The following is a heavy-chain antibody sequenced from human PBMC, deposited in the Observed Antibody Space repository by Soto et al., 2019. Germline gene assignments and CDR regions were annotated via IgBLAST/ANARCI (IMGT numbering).Heavy chain of an antibody. CDR3: AKDLLRPGRAYGMDV. CDR2: ISYDGSNK. CDR1: GLPFSSYG. V-gene: IGHV3-30*18. D-gene: IGHD6-25*01. J-gene: IGHJ6*01. Sequence: QVQLVESGGGVVKLGRSLRLSCAAFGLPFSSYGMHWVRQAPGKGLEWVAVISYDGSNKYYADSVKGRFTISRDNSKNTLYLQMNSLRAEDTAVYYCAKDLLRPGRAYGMDVW.